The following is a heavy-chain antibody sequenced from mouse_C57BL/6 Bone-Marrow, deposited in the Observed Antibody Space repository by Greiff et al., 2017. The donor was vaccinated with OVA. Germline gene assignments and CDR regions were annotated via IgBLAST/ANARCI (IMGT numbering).Heavy chain of an antibody. CDR2: IDPNSGGT. Sequence: QVQLQQPGAELVKPGASVKLSCKASGYTFTSYWMHWVKQRPGRGPEWIGRIDPNSGGTKYNEKFKSKATLTVDKPSSTAYMQLSSLTSEDSAVYYCARSDGYYDWYFDVWGTGTTVTVSS. CDR1: GYTFTSYW. J-gene: IGHJ1*03. D-gene: IGHD2-3*01. CDR3: ARSDGYYDWYFDV. V-gene: IGHV1-72*01.